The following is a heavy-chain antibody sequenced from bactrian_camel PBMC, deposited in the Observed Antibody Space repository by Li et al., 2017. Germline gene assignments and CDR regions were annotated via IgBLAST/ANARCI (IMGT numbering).Heavy chain of an antibody. J-gene: IGHJ4*01. Sequence: HVQLVESGGGSVQAGGSLRLSCAASGATNSRYCMGWFRQAPGQEREGVAAITGSGGSKYYADSVKGRFTISRDHAKNTVYLQMDSLKPEDTAMYYCAARRWSCCSSRYTDYTNWGQGTQVTVS. V-gene: IGHV3-3*01. CDR3: AARRWSCCSSRYTDYTN. CDR1: GATNSRYC. CDR2: ITGSGGSK. D-gene: IGHD2*01.